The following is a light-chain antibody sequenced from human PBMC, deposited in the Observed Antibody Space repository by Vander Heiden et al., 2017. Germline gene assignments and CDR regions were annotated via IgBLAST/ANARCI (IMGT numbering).Light chain of an antibody. CDR3: QQYGSSPHT. V-gene: IGKV3-20*01. CDR1: QSVSSSY. J-gene: IGKJ2*01. CDR2: HAS. Sequence: EIVLTQSPGTLSLSPGERATLSCRASQSVSSSYLAWYQQKPGQAPRLLIYHASTRATGIPGRFSGSGSGTDFTLTISRLEPEDFAVYYCQQYGSSPHTFGQGTKMEIK.